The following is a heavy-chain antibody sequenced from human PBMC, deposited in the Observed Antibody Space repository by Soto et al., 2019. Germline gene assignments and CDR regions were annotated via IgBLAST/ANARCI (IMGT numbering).Heavy chain of an antibody. J-gene: IGHJ6*02. CDR2: IDPSDSYT. CDR3: ARGWIQLWHSNYYYYYGMDV. D-gene: IGHD5-18*01. Sequence: PGESLKISCKGSGYSFTSYWISWVRQMPGKGLEWMGRIDPSDSYTNYSPSFQGHVTISADKSISTAYLQWSSLRSDDTAVYYCARGWIQLWHSNYYYYYGMDVWGQGTTVTVSS. CDR1: GYSFTSYW. V-gene: IGHV5-10-1*01.